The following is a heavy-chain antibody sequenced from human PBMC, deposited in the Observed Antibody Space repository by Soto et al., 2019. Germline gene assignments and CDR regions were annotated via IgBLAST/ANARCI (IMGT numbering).Heavy chain of an antibody. Sequence: VQLVESGGGLVQPGGSLRLSCAASGFSFNIYWMHWVRQAPGKGLVWVSRIHSDGTTTMYADSVKGRFSISRDNAENTVYLQMNSLRVEDTAVYYCARDSFSRNWHNLGTLDYWGQGALVTVSS. D-gene: IGHD6-13*01. V-gene: IGHV3-74*03. CDR2: IHSDGTTT. CDR3: ARDSFSRNWHNLGTLDY. CDR1: GFSFNIYW. J-gene: IGHJ4*02.